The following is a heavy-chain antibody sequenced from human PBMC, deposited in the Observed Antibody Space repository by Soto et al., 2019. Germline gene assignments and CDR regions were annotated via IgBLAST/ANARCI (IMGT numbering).Heavy chain of an antibody. Sequence: QVQLVQSGAEVKKPGASVKVSCRVSGQTLTESSMHWVRQATGKGLVWMGGYDPEDGETIYAQKFQGRVIMTEDTSTDTPDMEMTSLRSEDTAVYYCANQRLRELESWGQGTLVTVSS. V-gene: IGHV1-24*01. CDR1: GQTLTESS. J-gene: IGHJ4*02. CDR2: YDPEDGET. CDR3: ANQRLRELES.